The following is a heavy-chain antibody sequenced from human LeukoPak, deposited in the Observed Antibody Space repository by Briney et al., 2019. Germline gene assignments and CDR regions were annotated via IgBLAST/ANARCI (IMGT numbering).Heavy chain of an antibody. CDR3: VKDHGAYDLDS. Sequence: GGSLRLSCAASGFTFSSYSMHWVRQAPGKGLQWVSHIRSDGSTSYCADSVKGRFTISRDNSKNTLYLQMNSLRPEDTAIYFCVKDHGAYDLDSWGQGTLVTVSS. CDR1: GFTFSSYS. CDR2: IRSDGSTS. J-gene: IGHJ4*02. D-gene: IGHD4-17*01. V-gene: IGHV3-30*02.